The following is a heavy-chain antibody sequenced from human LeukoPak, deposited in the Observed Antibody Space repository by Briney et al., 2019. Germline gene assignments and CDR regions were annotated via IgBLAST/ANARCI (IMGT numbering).Heavy chain of an antibody. Sequence: SVTVSFTASGGTFSIYAISWVRQAPGQGLEWMGRIIPILGIANYAQKFQGRVTITADKSTSTAYMELSSLRSEDTAVYYCARAGRELLHHYWGQGTLVTVSS. D-gene: IGHD1-26*01. J-gene: IGHJ4*02. CDR2: IIPILGIA. V-gene: IGHV1-69*04. CDR3: ARAGRELLHHY. CDR1: GGTFSIYA.